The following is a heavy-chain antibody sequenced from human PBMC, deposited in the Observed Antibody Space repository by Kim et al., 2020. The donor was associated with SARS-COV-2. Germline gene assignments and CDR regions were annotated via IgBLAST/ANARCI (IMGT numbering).Heavy chain of an antibody. Sequence: GGSLRLSCAASGFTFSSYWMHWVRQAPGKGLVWVSRINSDGSSTSYADSVKGRFTISRDNAKNTLYLQMNSLRAEDTAVYYCARASAYYYDSSGYYHLRGYYYGMDVWGQGTTVTVSS. CDR2: INSDGSST. CDR3: ARASAYYYDSSGYYHLRGYYYGMDV. J-gene: IGHJ6*02. CDR1: GFTFSSYW. D-gene: IGHD3-22*01. V-gene: IGHV3-74*01.